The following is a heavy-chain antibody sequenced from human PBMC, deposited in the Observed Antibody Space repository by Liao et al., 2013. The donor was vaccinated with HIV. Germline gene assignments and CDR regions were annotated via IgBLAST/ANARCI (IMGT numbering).Heavy chain of an antibody. Sequence: QVQLQESGPGLVKPSQTLSLTCSVSSGSISRGDYYWSWIRQPPGKGLEWIGYIYYSGSTYYNPSLKSRVTVSLDTSKNQFSLKLSSVTAADTAVYYCARDLYYYDSSTYIAWGQGTLVTVSS. CDR1: SGSISRGDYY. CDR3: ARDLYYYDSSTYIA. D-gene: IGHD3-22*01. J-gene: IGHJ5*02. V-gene: IGHV4-30-4*08. CDR2: IYYSGST.